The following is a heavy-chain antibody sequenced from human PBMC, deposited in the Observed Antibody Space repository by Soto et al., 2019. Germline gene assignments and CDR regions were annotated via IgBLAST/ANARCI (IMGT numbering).Heavy chain of an antibody. CDR3: AGVVMLITYFQH. CDR1: GFTFSSYA. CDR2: ISGSGGST. D-gene: IGHD3-16*01. V-gene: IGHV3-23*01. Sequence: PGGSLRLSCAASGFTFSSYAMSWVRQAPGKGLEWVSAISGSGGSTYYADSVKGRFTISRDNSKNTLYLQMNSLRAEDTAVYYCAGVVMLITYFQHWGQGTLVTVSS. J-gene: IGHJ1*01.